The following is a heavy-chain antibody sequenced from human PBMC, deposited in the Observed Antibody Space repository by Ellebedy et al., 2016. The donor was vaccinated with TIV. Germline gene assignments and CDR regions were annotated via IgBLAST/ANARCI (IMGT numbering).Heavy chain of an antibody. CDR2: INPNSGGT. CDR1: GYTFTGYY. Sequence: ASVKVSCXASGYTFTGYYMHWVRQAPGQGLEWMGWINPNSGGTNYAQKFQGWVTMTRDTSISTAYMELSRLRSDDTAVYYCARVARIAAAFYYFDYWGQGTLVTVSS. D-gene: IGHD6-13*01. J-gene: IGHJ4*02. V-gene: IGHV1-2*04. CDR3: ARVARIAAAFYYFDY.